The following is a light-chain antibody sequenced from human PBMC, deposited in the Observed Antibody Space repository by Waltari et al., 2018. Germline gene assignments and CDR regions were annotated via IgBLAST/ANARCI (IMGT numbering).Light chain of an antibody. CDR3: QQYYSTPWT. CDR1: QSVLYSSNNKNY. J-gene: IGKJ1*01. V-gene: IGKV4-1*01. Sequence: DIVMTQSPDSLAVSLGERATINCKSSQSVLYSSNNKNYLAWYQQKPGQPPKLLIYWAYNRESGVPDRISGSGSGTDFTLTISSLQAEDVAVYYCQQYYSTPWTFGQGTKVEIK. CDR2: WAY.